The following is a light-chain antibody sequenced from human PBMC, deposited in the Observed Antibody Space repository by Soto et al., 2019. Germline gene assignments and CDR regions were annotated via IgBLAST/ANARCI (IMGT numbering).Light chain of an antibody. CDR3: ASYTGSTIYV. V-gene: IGLV2-14*01. J-gene: IGLJ1*01. CDR1: SSDVGGYNY. Sequence: QSALAQPASVSGSPGQSITISCTGTSSDVGGYNYVSWYQQRPGKAPKLMIYEVSNRPSGVSNRFSGSKSGNTASLTISGLQAEDGADYYCASYTGSTIYVFGRGTKVTVL. CDR2: EVS.